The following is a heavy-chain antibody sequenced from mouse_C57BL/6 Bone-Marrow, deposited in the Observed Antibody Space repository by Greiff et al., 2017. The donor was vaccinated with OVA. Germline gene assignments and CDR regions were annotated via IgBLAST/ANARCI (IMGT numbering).Heavy chain of an antibody. CDR2: IYPGDGAT. Sequence: VQLQQSGPELVKPGASVKISCKASGYAFSSSWMNWVKPRPGKGLEWIGRIYPGDGATNYNGKFRGKATLTADKSSSTAYMQLSSLTSEDSAVYFCARYGNYHVYFDYWGQGTTLTVSS. CDR1: GYAFSSSW. J-gene: IGHJ2*01. CDR3: ARYGNYHVYFDY. V-gene: IGHV1-82*01. D-gene: IGHD2-1*01.